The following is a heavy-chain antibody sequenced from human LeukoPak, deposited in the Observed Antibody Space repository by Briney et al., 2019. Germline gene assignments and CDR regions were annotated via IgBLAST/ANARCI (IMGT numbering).Heavy chain of an antibody. J-gene: IGHJ4*02. V-gene: IGHV3-23*01. CDR1: GFTFSSYA. D-gene: IGHD2-2*02. CDR2: ISGSGSDT. CDR3: ASALGASCYTGSPN. Sequence: GGSLRLSCAASGFTFSSYAMTWVRQAPGKGLEWVSVISGSGSDTYYADSVKGRFTVSRDNSKNTLYLQMNSLRAEDTAVYYCASALGASCYTGSPNWGQGTLVTVSS.